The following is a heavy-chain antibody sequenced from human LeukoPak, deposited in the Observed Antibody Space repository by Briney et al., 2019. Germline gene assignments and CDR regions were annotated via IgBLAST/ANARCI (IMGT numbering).Heavy chain of an antibody. Sequence: GGSLRLSCAASGFTFSSYSMNWVRQAPGKGLEWVSSISSSSSYIYYADSVKGRFTISRDNSKNTLYLQMNSLRAEDTAVYYCAREGGYYDILTGYRLNYYYYGMDVWGQGTTVTVSS. V-gene: IGHV3-21*01. CDR2: ISSSSSYI. CDR3: AREGGYYDILTGYRLNYYYYGMDV. D-gene: IGHD3-9*01. CDR1: GFTFSSYS. J-gene: IGHJ6*02.